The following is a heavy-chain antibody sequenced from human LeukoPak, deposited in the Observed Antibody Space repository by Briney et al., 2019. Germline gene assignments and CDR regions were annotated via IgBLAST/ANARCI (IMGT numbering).Heavy chain of an antibody. D-gene: IGHD1-26*01. J-gene: IGHJ4*02. Sequence: SETLSLTCTVSGGSISSSSYYWGWIRQPPGKGLEWIGSIYYSGSTSYNPSLKSRVPMSVDTSKNQFSLKLSSMTAADTAVYYCARVVGATKFDYWGQGTLVTVSS. CDR2: IYYSGST. CDR1: GGSISSSSYY. V-gene: IGHV4-39*07. CDR3: ARVVGATKFDY.